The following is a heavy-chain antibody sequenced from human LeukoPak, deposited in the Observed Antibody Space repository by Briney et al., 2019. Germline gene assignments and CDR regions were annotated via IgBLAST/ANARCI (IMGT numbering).Heavy chain of an antibody. CDR2: IRYDGSNK. J-gene: IGHJ4*02. Sequence: GGSLRLSCAASGFTFSSYGMHWVRQAPGKGLEWVAFIRYDGSNKYYADSVKGRFTISRDNSKNTLYLQMNSLRAEDTAVYYCARVRIGGYCGGDCYSPDYWGQGTLVTVSS. CDR3: ARVRIGGYCGGDCYSPDY. V-gene: IGHV3-30*02. D-gene: IGHD2-21*02. CDR1: GFTFSSYG.